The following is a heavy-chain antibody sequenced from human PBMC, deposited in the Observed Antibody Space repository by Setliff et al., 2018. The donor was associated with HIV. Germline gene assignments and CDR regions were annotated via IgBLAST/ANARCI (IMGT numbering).Heavy chain of an antibody. CDR3: ARSPRYCSGGSCYPYYFDY. CDR2: AGYSGAST. V-gene: IGHV3-23*01. CDR1: GFAFSAYA. D-gene: IGHD2-15*01. Sequence: GGSLRLSCAASGFAFSAYAMSWVRQTPGKGLEWVSAAGYSGASTYYADSVKGRFTISRDNSKNTLYLQMNSLRGDDTAVYYCARSPRYCSGGSCYPYYFDYWGQGTLVTVSS. J-gene: IGHJ4*02.